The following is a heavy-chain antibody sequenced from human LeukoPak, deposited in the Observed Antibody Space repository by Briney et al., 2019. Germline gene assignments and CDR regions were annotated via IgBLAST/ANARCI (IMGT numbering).Heavy chain of an antibody. CDR1: GFTFSSYW. Sequence: GGPLRLSCAASGFTFSSYWMSWVRQAPGKGLEWVANIKQGGSEKYYVDSVKGRFTISRDNAKNSLYLQMNSLRAEDTAVYYCASRRWLGYFDYWGQGTLVTVSS. V-gene: IGHV3-7*01. CDR2: IKQGGSEK. D-gene: IGHD6-19*01. CDR3: ASRRWLGYFDY. J-gene: IGHJ4*02.